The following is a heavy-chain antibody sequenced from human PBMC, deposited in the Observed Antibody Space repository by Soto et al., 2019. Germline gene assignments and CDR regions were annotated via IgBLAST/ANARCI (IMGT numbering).Heavy chain of an antibody. CDR2: ILPILGSV. CDR3: GRIPRYSLPTSVPLYH. V-gene: IGHV1-69*02. D-gene: IGHD5-18*01. Sequence: HVQLVQSGAEVKKPGSSVTISYKASGGTFNTYTFSWVRQAPGQGLEWMGSILPILGSVNYAQNFQGRLSITADHSAPPAYMVLSSLPSFDTAVYCCGRIPRYSLPTSVPLYHWGQGTRGTSSS. J-gene: IGHJ1*01. CDR1: GGTFNTYT.